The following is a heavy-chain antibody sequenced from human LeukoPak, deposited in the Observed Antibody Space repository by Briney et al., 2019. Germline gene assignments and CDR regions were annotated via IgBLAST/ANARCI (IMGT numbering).Heavy chain of an antibody. Sequence: SETLSLTCTVSGGSISSYYWSWIRQPPGKGLEWIGYIYYSGSTNYNPSLKSRVTISVDTSKNQFSLKLSSVTAADTAVYYCARDGVTIFGVVTHTGYFDYWGQGTLVTVSS. V-gene: IGHV4-59*12. CDR2: IYYSGST. D-gene: IGHD3-3*01. CDR1: GGSISSYY. J-gene: IGHJ4*02. CDR3: ARDGVTIFGVVTHTGYFDY.